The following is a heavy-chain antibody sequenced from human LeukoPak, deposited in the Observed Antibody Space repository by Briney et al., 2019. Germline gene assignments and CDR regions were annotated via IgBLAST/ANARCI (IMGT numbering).Heavy chain of an antibody. J-gene: IGHJ3*02. V-gene: IGHV4-38-2*02. CDR2: IYHSGST. CDR1: GYSISSGYY. Sequence: SETLSLTCTVSGYSISSGYYWGWIRQPPGKGLEWIGSIYHSGSTYYNLSLKSRVTISVDTSKNQFSLKLSSVTAADTAVYYCARDRAVITFGGVIVSSDAFDIWGQGTMVTVSS. CDR3: ARDRAVITFGGVIVSSDAFDI. D-gene: IGHD3-16*02.